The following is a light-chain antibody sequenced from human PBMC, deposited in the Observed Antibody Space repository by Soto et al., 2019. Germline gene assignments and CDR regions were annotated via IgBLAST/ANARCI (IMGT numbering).Light chain of an antibody. J-gene: IGKJ1*01. CDR2: DAS. CDR3: QQRET. Sequence: EIVLTRSPATLSLSPGERATLSCRASQSVSSYLGWYQQKPGQPPRLLIYDASNRATGIPARFSGSGSGTDFTLTFSSIEPEDFAVYYCQQRETFGQGTKVDIK. CDR1: QSVSSY. V-gene: IGKV3-11*01.